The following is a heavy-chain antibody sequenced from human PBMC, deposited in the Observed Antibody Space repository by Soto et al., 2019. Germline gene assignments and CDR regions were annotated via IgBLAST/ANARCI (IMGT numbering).Heavy chain of an antibody. V-gene: IGHV4-4*07. CDR1: GGSISSYY. D-gene: IGHD1-26*01. CDR2: IYTSGST. J-gene: IGHJ4*02. CDR3: ARDWGEEGATSLKPLDY. Sequence: QVQLQESGPGLVKPSETLSLTCTVSGGSISSYYWSWIRQPAGKGLEWIGRIYTSGSTNYNPSLKSRVTMSVDTSKNQFSLKLSSVTAADSAVYYCARDWGEEGATSLKPLDYWGQGTLVTVSS.